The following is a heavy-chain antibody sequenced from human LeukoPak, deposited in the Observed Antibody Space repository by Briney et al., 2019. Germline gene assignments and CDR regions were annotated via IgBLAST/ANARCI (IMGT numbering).Heavy chain of an antibody. J-gene: IGHJ4*02. D-gene: IGHD2-15*01. V-gene: IGHV3-30*02. Sequence: GGSLRLSCAASGFIFSTYGMHWVRQAPGKGLEWVAFIQFDGTDEHYADSVKGRFTISRDNSKNTLYLQMNSLRAEDTSVYYCAEDQKLQPFHYWGQGALVTVS. CDR3: AEDQKLQPFHY. CDR1: GFIFSTYG. CDR2: IQFDGTDE.